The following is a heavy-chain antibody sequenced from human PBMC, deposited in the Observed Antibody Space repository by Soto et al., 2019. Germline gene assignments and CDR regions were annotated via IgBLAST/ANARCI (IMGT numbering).Heavy chain of an antibody. Sequence: ASVKVSCKASGYTFTSYDINWVRQATGQGLEWMGWMNPNSGNTGYAQKFQGRVTMTRNTSISTAYMELSSLRSEDTAVYYCARARCSGGNCYSRNNFDHWGQGALVTVSS. J-gene: IGHJ4*02. CDR3: ARARCSGGNCYSRNNFDH. D-gene: IGHD2-15*01. CDR1: GYTFTSYD. CDR2: MNPNSGNT. V-gene: IGHV1-8*01.